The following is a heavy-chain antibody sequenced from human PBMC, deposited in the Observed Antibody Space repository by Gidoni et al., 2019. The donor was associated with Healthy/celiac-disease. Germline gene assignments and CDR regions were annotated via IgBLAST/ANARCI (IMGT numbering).Heavy chain of an antibody. D-gene: IGHD3-3*01. CDR3: ARDPLRFLEWLTIGRNWFDP. CDR2: INTNTGNP. V-gene: IGHV7-4-1*02. Sequence: QVQLVQSGSELKTPGASVKVSCKASGYTFTSSAMNWVRQAPGQGLEWMGWINTNTGNPTYAQGFTGRFVFSLDTSVSTAYLQISSLKAEDTAVYYCARDPLRFLEWLTIGRNWFDPWGQGTLVTVSS. J-gene: IGHJ5*02. CDR1: GYTFTSSA.